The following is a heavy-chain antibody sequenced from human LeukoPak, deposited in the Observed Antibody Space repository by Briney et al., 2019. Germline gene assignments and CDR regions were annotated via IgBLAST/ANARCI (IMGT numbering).Heavy chain of an antibody. CDR3: AKDDCSSTSCYMRY. V-gene: IGHV3-30*02. Sequence: PGGSLRLSCAASGFTFSSYGMHWVRQAPGKGLEWVAFIRYDGSNKYYADSVKGRFTISRDNSKNTLYLQMNSLRAEDTAVYYCAKDDCSSTSCYMRYWGQGTLVTVSS. CDR1: GFTFSSYG. CDR2: IRYDGSNK. J-gene: IGHJ4*02. D-gene: IGHD2-2*02.